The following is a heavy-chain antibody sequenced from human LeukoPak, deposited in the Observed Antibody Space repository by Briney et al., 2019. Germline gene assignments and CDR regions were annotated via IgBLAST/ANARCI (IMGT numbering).Heavy chain of an antibody. CDR2: ISSSSSYI. Sequence: GGSLRLSCAASGFTFSSYSMNWVRQAPGKGLEWVSSISSSSSYIYYADSVKGRFTISRDNAKNSLYLQMNSLRAEDTAVYYCARDGSSGPPPFVDYWGQGTTVTVSS. CDR3: ARDGSSGPPPFVDY. D-gene: IGHD6-19*01. J-gene: IGHJ4*03. CDR1: GFTFSSYS. V-gene: IGHV3-21*01.